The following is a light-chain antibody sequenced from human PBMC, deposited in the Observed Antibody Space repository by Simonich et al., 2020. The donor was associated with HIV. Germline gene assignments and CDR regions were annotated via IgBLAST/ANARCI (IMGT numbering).Light chain of an antibody. J-gene: IGKJ1*01. CDR1: ESVNSKY. Sequence: EIVLTQSPGTLSLSPGERATLSCRASESVNSKYLAWYQQKPGLAPRLLIYDTSSRATGIPARFSGSGSGTDFTLTISSLEPEDFAVYYCQQYNNWPPWTFGQGTKVEIK. V-gene: IGKV3D-20*01. CDR3: QQYNNWPPWT. CDR2: DTS.